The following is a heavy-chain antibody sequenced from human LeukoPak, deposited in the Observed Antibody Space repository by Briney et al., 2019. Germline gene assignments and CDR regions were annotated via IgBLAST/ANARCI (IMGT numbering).Heavy chain of an antibody. CDR3: AKDRDSGVSRWPGSNAFDI. D-gene: IGHD3-10*01. Sequence: PGGSLRLSCAASGFTLKNYAMSWVRQAPGKGLEWVSGISGSGSSTYYAESVKGRFSISRDDSKNTVFLQMNSLRAEDTASYYCAKDRDSGVSRWPGSNAFDIWGQGTMVTVSS. CDR1: GFTLKNYA. CDR2: ISGSGSST. V-gene: IGHV3-23*01. J-gene: IGHJ3*02.